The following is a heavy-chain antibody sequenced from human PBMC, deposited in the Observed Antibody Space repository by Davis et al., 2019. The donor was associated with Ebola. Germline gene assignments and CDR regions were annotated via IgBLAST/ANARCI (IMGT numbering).Heavy chain of an antibody. CDR2: IYSDGGGT. D-gene: IGHD1-1*01. Sequence: GESLKISCAASGFTFSTYWMHWVRQVPGKGLVWVSCIYSDGGGTRYADSVRGRFTFSRLNAMSSVSLQMNSLRVDDTAIYYCVTKTPGTTFFKSWGQGTLVTVSP. CDR1: GFTFSTYW. J-gene: IGHJ1*01. V-gene: IGHV3-74*01. CDR3: VTKTPGTTFFKS.